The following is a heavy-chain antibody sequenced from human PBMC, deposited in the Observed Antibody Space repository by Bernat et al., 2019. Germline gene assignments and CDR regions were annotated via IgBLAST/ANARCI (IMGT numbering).Heavy chain of an antibody. CDR2: INHSGST. Sequence: QVQLQQWGAGLLKPSETLSLTCAVSDGAFSTYYWGWIRQPPGKGLEWIGEINHSGSTNYNPSLKSRVTMSVDTSRNRFSLRLSSVTAADSAIYFCARGGVDNIIYGRLFDSWGHGTLLTVSS. V-gene: IGHV4-34*02. CDR3: ARGGVDNIIYGRLFDS. J-gene: IGHJ4*01. CDR1: DGAFSTYY. D-gene: IGHD3-10*01.